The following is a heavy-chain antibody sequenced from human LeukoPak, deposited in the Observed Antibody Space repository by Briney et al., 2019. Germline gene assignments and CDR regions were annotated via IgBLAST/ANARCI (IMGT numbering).Heavy chain of an antibody. V-gene: IGHV5-51*01. J-gene: IGHJ3*02. D-gene: IGHD6-19*01. CDR3: ASQYEVGGYSSGSDAFDI. CDR1: GYSFTSYW. CDR2: IYPGDSDT. Sequence: GESLKISCKGSGYSFTSYWIGWVRQMPGKGLEWMGIIYPGDSDTRYSPSFQGQVTISADKSISTAYLQWSSLKASDTAMYYCASQYEVGGYSSGSDAFDIWGQGTMVTVSS.